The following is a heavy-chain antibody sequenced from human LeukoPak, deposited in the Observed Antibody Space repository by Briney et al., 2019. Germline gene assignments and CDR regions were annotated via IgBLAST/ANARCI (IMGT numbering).Heavy chain of an antibody. CDR1: GFTFSTNT. D-gene: IGHD1-26*01. V-gene: IGHV3-30-3*02. Sequence: GGSLRLSCAASGFTFSTNTMHWVRQAPGKGLEWVAVISFDGSNKYYADSVKGRFTISRDNSKNTLYLQMNSLRAEDTAVYYCAKFGGSYGVDYWGQGTLVTVSS. J-gene: IGHJ4*02. CDR2: ISFDGSNK. CDR3: AKFGGSYGVDY.